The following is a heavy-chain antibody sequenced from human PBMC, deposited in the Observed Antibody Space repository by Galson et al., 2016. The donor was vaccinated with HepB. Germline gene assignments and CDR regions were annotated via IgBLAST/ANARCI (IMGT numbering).Heavy chain of an antibody. V-gene: IGHV3-7*03. CDR3: VRARGFDY. CDR2: IKQDGSAK. J-gene: IGHJ4*02. Sequence: SLRLSCAASGFNFSIYWMTWVRQAPGKGLEWVANIKQDGSAKYFVDSVKGRFTASRDNAKNSLYLHMNSLRAEDSAVNYCVRARGFDYWGLGALVTVSS. CDR1: GFNFSIYW.